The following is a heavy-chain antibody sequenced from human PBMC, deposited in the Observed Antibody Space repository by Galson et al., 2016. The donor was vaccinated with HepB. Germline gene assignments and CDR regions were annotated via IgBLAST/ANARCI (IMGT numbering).Heavy chain of an antibody. CDR3: ARDNSYVSGNVDY. V-gene: IGHV1-2*02. CDR1: EYTFSDYY. D-gene: IGHD3-10*02. J-gene: IGHJ4*02. Sequence: SVKVSCKASEYTFSDYYIHWVRQAPGHALEWMAWIDPNIGDSKSPQKVQVRVTMTWDTSISTAYMELSRLTSDDPAVYYCARDNSYVSGNVDYWGQATLVTVSS. CDR2: IDPNIGDS.